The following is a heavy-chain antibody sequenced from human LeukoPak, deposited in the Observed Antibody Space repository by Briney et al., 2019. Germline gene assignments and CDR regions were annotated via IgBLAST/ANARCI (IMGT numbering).Heavy chain of an antibody. V-gene: IGHV1-3*01. CDR2: IDAGNGDT. CDR1: GFTFTSSA. D-gene: IGHD2-2*01. CDR3: ARGSTSDWPLDH. Sequence: ASVKASCKASGFTFTSSAVHWVRQAPGQRFEWMGWIDAGNGDTRYSRKFQGRVTITRDTSASTAYIELRSLRSEDTAMYYCARGSTSDWPLDHWGQETLVTISS. J-gene: IGHJ4*02.